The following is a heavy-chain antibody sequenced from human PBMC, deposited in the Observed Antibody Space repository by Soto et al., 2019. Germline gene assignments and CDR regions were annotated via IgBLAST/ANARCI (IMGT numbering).Heavy chain of an antibody. V-gene: IGHV3-9*01. CDR3: VKDESINWYSGHFRH. CDR1: GFTFYDYA. Sequence: PGGSLRLSCAASGFTFYDYAIHWFRQFPVKGLEWVSGINWNSGSIGYGDSVKGRFAISRDNAKNSLHLQMNSLSAEDTAFYYCVKDESINWYSGHFRHWGQGTLVTVSS. CDR2: INWNSGSI. D-gene: IGHD6-13*01. J-gene: IGHJ1*01.